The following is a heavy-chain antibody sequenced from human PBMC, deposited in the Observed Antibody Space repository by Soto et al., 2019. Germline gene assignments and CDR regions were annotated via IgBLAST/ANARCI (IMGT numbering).Heavy chain of an antibody. J-gene: IGHJ4*02. CDR2: IWSDGSNK. Sequence: QVQLVESGGGVVQPGRSLRLSCAASGFTFSSYGMHWVRQAPGKGLEWVAGIWSDGSNKYYADSVKGRFTISGDNSKNTLYLQMNILRAEDTAVYYCARVRYYYGSGTDYWGQGNLVTVSS. V-gene: IGHV3-33*01. CDR3: ARVRYYYGSGTDY. D-gene: IGHD3-10*01. CDR1: GFTFSSYG.